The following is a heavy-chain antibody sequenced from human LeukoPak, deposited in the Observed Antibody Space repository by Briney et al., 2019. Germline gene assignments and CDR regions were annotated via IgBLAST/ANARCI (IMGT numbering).Heavy chain of an antibody. Sequence: GGSQRLSCSASGFSFSTYTMNWVRQVPGKGLEWVSSIDPRSSYMYYADSVKGRCTISRDNAQNSLFLQLNSLRAEDTAVYYCTRGSYGDYEYWGQGTLVTVSS. J-gene: IGHJ4*02. V-gene: IGHV3-21*01. CDR1: GFSFSTYT. CDR3: TRGSYGDYEY. D-gene: IGHD4-17*01. CDR2: IDPRSSYM.